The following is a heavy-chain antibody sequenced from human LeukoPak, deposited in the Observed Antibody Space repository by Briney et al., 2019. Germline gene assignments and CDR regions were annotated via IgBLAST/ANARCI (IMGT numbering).Heavy chain of an antibody. D-gene: IGHD3-10*01. J-gene: IGHJ4*02. CDR1: GFIVSSNY. V-gene: IGHV3-53*01. CDR3: ARTRSGNYWYFDY. Sequence: GGSLRLSCAAAGFIVSSNYMSWVRQAPGKGLEWVSVIYSGGSTNYADSVKGRFTISRDNSKNTLYLQMNSLRAEDTAVYYCARTRSGNYWYFDYWGQGTVVTVSS. CDR2: IYSGGST.